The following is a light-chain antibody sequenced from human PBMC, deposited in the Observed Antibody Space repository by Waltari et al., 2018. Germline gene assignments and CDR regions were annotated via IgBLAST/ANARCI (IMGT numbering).Light chain of an antibody. CDR2: GAA. V-gene: IGKV3-20*01. Sequence: QGHTKTYLAWYVQKPGQAPGLLTCGAARGAAGIPDRFSVSGSGPDFTLTISRLEPEDFAVYYCQQYGSSVLYTFGQGPKLAIK. CDR3: QQYGSSVLYT. CDR1: QGHTKTY. J-gene: IGKJ2*01.